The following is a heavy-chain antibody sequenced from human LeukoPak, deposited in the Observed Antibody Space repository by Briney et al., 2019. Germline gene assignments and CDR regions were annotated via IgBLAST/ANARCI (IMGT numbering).Heavy chain of an antibody. D-gene: IGHD3-10*01. CDR3: ARHMWFGPGQLYYYMDV. V-gene: IGHV4-39*01. Sequence: KSSETLSLTCTVSGASISSYYWSWIRQPPGKGLEWIGSIYYSGSTYYNPSLKSRVTISVDTSKNQFSLKLSSVTAADTAVYYCARHMWFGPGQLYYYMDVWGKGTTVTVSS. CDR2: IYYSGST. CDR1: GASISSYY. J-gene: IGHJ6*03.